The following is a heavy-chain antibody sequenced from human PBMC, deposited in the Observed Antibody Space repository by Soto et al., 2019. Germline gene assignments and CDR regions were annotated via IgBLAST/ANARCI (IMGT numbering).Heavy chain of an antibody. CDR1: GGTFSSYA. CDR3: ARESVVVVAATDDNYGIDV. CDR2: IIPIFCTA. D-gene: IGHD2-21*02. J-gene: IGHJ6*02. V-gene: IGHV1-69*12. Sequence: QVQLVQSGAEVKKHGSSVKVSCKASGGTFSSYAISWVRQAPGQGLEWMGGIIPIFCTANYAQKCQGRVTITADESTSTAYMEMSRLRSEDTAVYYCARESVVVVAATDDNYGIDVWGQGTTVTVSS.